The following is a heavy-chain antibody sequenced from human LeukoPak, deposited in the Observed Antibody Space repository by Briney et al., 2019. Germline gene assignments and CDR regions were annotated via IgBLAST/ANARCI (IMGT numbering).Heavy chain of an antibody. Sequence: GESLKISCKGSGYSFTNYWIGWVRQMPGKGLEWMGIIYPGDSDTRYSPSFQGQVTISADKPISTAYLQWSSLKASDTAIYYCATHQIQNIAARPFDYWGQGTLVTVSS. D-gene: IGHD6-6*01. CDR3: ATHQIQNIAARPFDY. CDR2: IYPGDSDT. CDR1: GYSFTNYW. J-gene: IGHJ4*02. V-gene: IGHV5-51*01.